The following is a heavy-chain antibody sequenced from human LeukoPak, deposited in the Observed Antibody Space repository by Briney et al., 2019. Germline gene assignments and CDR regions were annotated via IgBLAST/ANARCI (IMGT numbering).Heavy chain of an antibody. D-gene: IGHD3-10*01. V-gene: IGHV4-59*08. CDR3: ARHEKLGQFDY. Sequence: SDALSLTCTVSSGSISSYYWSWIRQPPGKGLEWIGYVNYSGSANYNPSLKSRVTISVDTSKNQFSLKLSSVTAADTAVYYCARHEKLGQFDYWGQGTLVTVSS. J-gene: IGHJ4*02. CDR2: VNYSGSA. CDR1: SGSISSYY.